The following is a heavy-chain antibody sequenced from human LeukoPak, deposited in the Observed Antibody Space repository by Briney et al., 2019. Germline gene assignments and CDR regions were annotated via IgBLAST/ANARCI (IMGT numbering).Heavy chain of an antibody. Sequence: SGPTLVNSPDTLTLTCTVSGFSLSNARVGVSWIPQLPVKALEWLAHILSNDEKSYSTSMKSRLTISKDTSKRQVVLTMTNMDPVDTATCFCARIFPIAAAGFDYWGQGTLVSVSS. V-gene: IGHV2-26*01. D-gene: IGHD6-13*01. CDR3: ARIFPIAAAGFDY. CDR2: ILSNDEK. J-gene: IGHJ4*02. CDR1: GFSLSNARVG.